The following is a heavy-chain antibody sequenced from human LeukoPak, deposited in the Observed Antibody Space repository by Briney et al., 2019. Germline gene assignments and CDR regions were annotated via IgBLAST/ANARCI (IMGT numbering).Heavy chain of an antibody. CDR1: GYNFIANS. Sequence: ASVKVSCKTSGYNFIANSINWVRQAPGKRVEWAGSFHPPDDEAKYLERFDGRIAITADTSTDTSYLELKGLTSDDTALYFCAVGRGFAHGRLEEWGQGTLITVSS. J-gene: IGHJ4*02. D-gene: IGHD5-12*01. CDR3: AVGRGFAHGRLEE. V-gene: IGHV1-69-2*01. CDR2: FHPPDDEA.